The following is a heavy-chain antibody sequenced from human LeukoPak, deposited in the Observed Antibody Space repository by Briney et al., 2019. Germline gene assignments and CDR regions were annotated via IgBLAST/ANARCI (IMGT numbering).Heavy chain of an antibody. D-gene: IGHD3-9*01. J-gene: IGHJ3*02. CDR3: ASPYYDILTGYYFWGRAFDI. V-gene: IGHV4-39*01. CDR1: GGSISSSSYY. CDR2: IYYSGST. Sequence: SETLSLTCTVSGGSISSSSYYWGWIRQPPGKGLEWIGSIYYSGSTYYNPSLKSRVTISVDTSKNQFSLKLRSVTAADTAVYYCASPYYDILTGYYFWGRAFDIWGQGTMVTVSS.